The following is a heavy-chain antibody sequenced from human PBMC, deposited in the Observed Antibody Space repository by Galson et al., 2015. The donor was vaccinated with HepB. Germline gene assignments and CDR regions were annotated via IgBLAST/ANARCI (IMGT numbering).Heavy chain of an antibody. V-gene: IGHV1-8*01. J-gene: IGHJ6*03. CDR3: ARMVTGRDFWSGYYSYYYYYMDV. CDR2: MNPNSGNT. D-gene: IGHD3-3*01. CDR1: GYTFTSYD. Sequence: SVKVSCKASGYTFTSYDINWVRQAPGQGLEWMGWMNPNSGNTGYAQKFQGRVTMTRNTSISTAYMELSSLRSEDTAVYYCARMVTGRDFWSGYYSYYYYYMDVWGKGTTVTVSS.